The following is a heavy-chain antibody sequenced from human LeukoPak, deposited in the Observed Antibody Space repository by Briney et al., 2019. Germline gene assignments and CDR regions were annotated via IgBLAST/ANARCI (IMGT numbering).Heavy chain of an antibody. V-gene: IGHV1-18*01. CDR3: ARDYYVSSCYYRGGDYFDY. CDR2: ISAYNCNT. D-gene: IGHD3-22*01. Sequence: ASVKVSCQASGCTFTHYGISWVRPAPGQELAWVGWISAYNCNTNYPYKFQGRVNMTTDTSTSTVYMELRSLRSDDTAVYDCARDYYVSSCYYRGGDYFDYWGHGTLVTVSS. CDR1: GCTFTHYG. J-gene: IGHJ4*01.